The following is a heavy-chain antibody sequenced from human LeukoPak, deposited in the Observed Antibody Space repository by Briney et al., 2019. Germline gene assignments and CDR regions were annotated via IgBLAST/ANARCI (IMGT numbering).Heavy chain of an antibody. D-gene: IGHD2-15*01. CDR1: GGSISSGDYY. V-gene: IGHV4-61*08. CDR3: AREGVVVVAARGPFDI. J-gene: IGHJ3*02. CDR2: IYYSGST. Sequence: PSETLSLTCTVSGGSISSGDYYWSWIRQPPGKGLEWIGYIYYSGSTNYNPSLKSRVTISVDTSKNQFSLKLSSVTAADTAVYYCAREGVVVVAARGPFDIWGQGTMVTVSS.